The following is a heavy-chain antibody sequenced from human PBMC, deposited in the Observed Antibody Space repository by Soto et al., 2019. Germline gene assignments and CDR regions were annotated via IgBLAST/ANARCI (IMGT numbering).Heavy chain of an antibody. CDR3: ARAGSGYSYAFADV. CDR1: GYSFTSYW. D-gene: IGHD5-18*01. J-gene: IGHJ6*04. CDR2: IYPGDSDT. Sequence: PGASQTISCKGSGYSFTSYWIGSVRQIPGKGLEWMGIIYPGDSDTRYSPSFQGQVTISADKSISTAYLQWSSLKASDTAMYYCARAGSGYSYAFADVWGKGTTVPVSP. V-gene: IGHV5-51*01.